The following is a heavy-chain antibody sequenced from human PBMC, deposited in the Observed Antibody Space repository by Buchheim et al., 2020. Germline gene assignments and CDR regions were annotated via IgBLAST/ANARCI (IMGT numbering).Heavy chain of an antibody. CDR3: GRGNYYYHYYMDV. CDR1: GFTFSSYW. Sequence: DVQLVESGGGLTEPGGSLRLPCAFSGFTFSSYWMHWVRQAPGKGLVWVSRINTDGSSTSYADSVKGRFTISRDNAKNTLYLQMNSLRAEDTAVYYGGRGNYYYHYYMDVWGKGTT. V-gene: IGHV3-74*02. J-gene: IGHJ6*03. CDR2: INTDGSST.